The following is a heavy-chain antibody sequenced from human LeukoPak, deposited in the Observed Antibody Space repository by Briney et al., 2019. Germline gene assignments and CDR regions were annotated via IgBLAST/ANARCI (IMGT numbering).Heavy chain of an antibody. J-gene: IGHJ4*02. CDR1: SGSISSSNYY. CDR2: IYYSGST. Sequence: SETLSLTCTVSSGSISSSNYYWGWIRQPPGKGLEWIGSIYYSGSTYYNPSLKSRVTMSVDTSKNQFSLNLTSVTAADTAVYYCVRDQGFLAYWGQGTLVTVSS. V-gene: IGHV4-39*07. D-gene: IGHD3-3*01. CDR3: VRDQGFLAY.